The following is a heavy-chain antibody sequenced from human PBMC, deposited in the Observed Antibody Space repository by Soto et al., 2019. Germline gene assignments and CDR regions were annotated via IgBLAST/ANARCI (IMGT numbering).Heavy chain of an antibody. J-gene: IGHJ5*02. CDR3: ARENCSGGSCYGWGWFDP. V-gene: IGHV1-69*13. Sequence: SVKVSCKASGGTFSSYAISWVRQAPGQGLEWMGGIIPIFGTANYAQKFEGRVTITADESTSTAYMELSSLRSEDTAVYYCARENCSGGSCYGWGWFDPWGQGTLVTVSS. CDR1: GGTFSSYA. D-gene: IGHD2-15*01. CDR2: IIPIFGTA.